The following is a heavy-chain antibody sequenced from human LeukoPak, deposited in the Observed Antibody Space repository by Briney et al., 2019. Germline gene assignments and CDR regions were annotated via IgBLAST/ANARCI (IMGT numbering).Heavy chain of an antibody. CDR3: ARGAYRISWPGIDY. CDR2: IQYSGRTQ. D-gene: IGHD3-16*02. CDR1: GFTFSGNG. J-gene: IGHJ4*02. V-gene: IGHV3-30*02. Sequence: PGGSLRLSCAASGFTFSGNGMHWVRQAPGKGLEWVAFIQYSGRTQYYAESVEGRFTISRDHSNNSVSLQMTNLRVEDTAIYYCARGAYRISWPGIDYWGQGTLVTVSS.